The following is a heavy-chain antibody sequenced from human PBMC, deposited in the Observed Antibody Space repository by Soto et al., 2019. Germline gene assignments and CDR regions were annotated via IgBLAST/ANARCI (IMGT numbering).Heavy chain of an antibody. Sequence: QVQLVESGGGVVQPGRPLRLSCAASGFTFSTYGMHWVRQAPGKGLQWVALLSSDGRNIFYADSVKGRFTMSRDNAKNTLYLQISSLRPEDMALYYCARDRVPSGYTYGFGSAMDVWGQGTTVTVSS. CDR3: ARDRVPSGYTYGFGSAMDV. CDR1: GFTFSTYG. D-gene: IGHD5-18*01. CDR2: LSSDGRNI. J-gene: IGHJ6*02. V-gene: IGHV3-30*03.